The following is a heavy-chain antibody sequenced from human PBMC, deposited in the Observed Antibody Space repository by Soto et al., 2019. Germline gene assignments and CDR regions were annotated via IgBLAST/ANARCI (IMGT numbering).Heavy chain of an antibody. Sequence: QVQLVQSGAEVKKPGSSVKVSCQASGGSFSDYAISWVRQAPGQGLEWMGGIIPMLGIADNAQKFEGRVIITADGYTSTEYVELRSQRSEDTAVYYCARDGDYYDSSGLKRDYHYYGMDVWGQGKTVTVAS. J-gene: IGHJ6*02. CDR2: IIPMLGIA. D-gene: IGHD3-22*01. CDR3: ARDGDYYDSSGLKRDYHYYGMDV. CDR1: GGSFSDYA. V-gene: IGHV1-69*01.